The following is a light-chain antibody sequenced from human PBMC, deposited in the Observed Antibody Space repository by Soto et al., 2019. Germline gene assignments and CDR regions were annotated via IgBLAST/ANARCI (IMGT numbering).Light chain of an antibody. CDR1: QSVSKNY. CDR3: QQYASSPLT. CDR2: GAS. Sequence: EIVLTQSPGTLSLSPGERGTLSCRASQSVSKNYLAWYQQKPGQAPRLLIYGASSRATGIPDRFSGSGSGTDFTLTISRLEPEAFAVYSCQQYASSPLTFGGGTKVEIK. V-gene: IGKV3-20*01. J-gene: IGKJ4*01.